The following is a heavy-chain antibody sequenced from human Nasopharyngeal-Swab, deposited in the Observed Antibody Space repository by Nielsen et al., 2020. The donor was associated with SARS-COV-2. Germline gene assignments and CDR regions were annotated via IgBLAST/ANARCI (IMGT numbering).Heavy chain of an antibody. CDR3: AKARRTDTYGFECFDH. CDR1: GFTFENYA. D-gene: IGHD5-18*01. V-gene: IGHV3-9*01. J-gene: IGHJ4*02. Sequence: SLKISCAASGFTFENYAMHWVRQPPGKGLEWVSGITWNSGNKGYAESVQGRFTISRDNARNSLYLQMGSLRAEDTALYYCAKARRTDTYGFECFDHWGQGTLVTVSS. CDR2: ITWNSGNK.